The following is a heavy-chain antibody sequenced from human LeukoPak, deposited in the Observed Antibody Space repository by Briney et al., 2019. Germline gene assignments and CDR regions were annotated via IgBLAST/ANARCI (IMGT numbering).Heavy chain of an antibody. V-gene: IGHV4-39*01. J-gene: IGHJ6*03. CDR1: GGSISSSSYY. Sequence: PSETLSLTCTVSGGSISSSSYYWGWIRQPPGKGLEWIGSIYYSGSTYYNPSLKSRVTISVDTSKNQFSLKLSSVTAADTAVYYCARHNWNTPMDVWGKGTTVTISS. CDR2: IYYSGST. D-gene: IGHD1-1*01. CDR3: ARHNWNTPMDV.